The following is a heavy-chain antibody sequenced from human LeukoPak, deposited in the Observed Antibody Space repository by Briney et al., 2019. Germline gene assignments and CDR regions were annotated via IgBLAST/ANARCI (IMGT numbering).Heavy chain of an antibody. CDR1: GYTFTSYG. J-gene: IGHJ4*02. D-gene: IGHD6-6*01. V-gene: IGHV1-18*01. CDR3: ARDFGDWAPSSSDYYFDY. CDR2: ISAYNGNT. Sequence: ASVKVSCKASGYTFTSYGISWVRQAPGQGLEWMGWISAYNGNTNYAQKLQGRVTMTTDTSTSTAYMELRSLRSDDTAVYYCARDFGDWAPSSSDYYFDYRGQGTLATVSS.